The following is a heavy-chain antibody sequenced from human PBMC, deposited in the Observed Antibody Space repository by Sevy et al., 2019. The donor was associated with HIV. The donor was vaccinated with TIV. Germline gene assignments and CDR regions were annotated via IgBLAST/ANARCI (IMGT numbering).Heavy chain of an antibody. Sequence: ASVKVSCKASGYTFTTYYMHWVRLAPGQGLEWMGWINPNSGHTNYAQKFQGRVTMTRDTSISTASMELSRLRSDDTALYYCGCCSSTSCFGPIDYWGQGTLVTVSS. V-gene: IGHV1-2*02. CDR2: INPNSGHT. D-gene: IGHD2-2*01. CDR1: GYTFTTYY. CDR3: GCCSSTSCFGPIDY. J-gene: IGHJ4*02.